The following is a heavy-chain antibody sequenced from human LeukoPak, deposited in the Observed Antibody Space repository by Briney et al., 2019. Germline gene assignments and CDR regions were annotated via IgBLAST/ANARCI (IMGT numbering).Heavy chain of an antibody. D-gene: IGHD4-11*01. J-gene: IGHJ5*02. CDR3: ARQPRRGTDYSKFPSAAFDP. CDR1: GYSFTSYW. V-gene: IGHV5-51*01. CDR2: IYPGDSDT. Sequence: GESLKISCKGSGYSFTSYWIGWVRQMPGKGLEWMGIIYPGDSDTRYSPSFQGQVTISADKSISTAYLQWSSLKASDTAMYYCARQPRRGTDYSKFPSAAFDPWGQGTLVTVSS.